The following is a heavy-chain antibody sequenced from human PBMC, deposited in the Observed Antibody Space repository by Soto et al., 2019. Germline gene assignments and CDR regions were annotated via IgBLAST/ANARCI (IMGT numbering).Heavy chain of an antibody. J-gene: IGHJ4*02. CDR2: IYHSGST. Sequence: SETLSLTCAVSGDSISSGGYSWSWIRQPPGKGLEWIGFIYHSGSTYYNPSLKSRVTISVGRSKNQFSLKLTSVTAADTAIYYCARGDTVITPFDYWGQGTLVTVSS. CDR3: ARGDTVITPFDY. D-gene: IGHD5-18*01. CDR1: GDSISSGGYS. V-gene: IGHV4-30-2*01.